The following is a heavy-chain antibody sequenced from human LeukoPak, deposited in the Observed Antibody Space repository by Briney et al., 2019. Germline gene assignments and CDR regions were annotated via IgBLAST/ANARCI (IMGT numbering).Heavy chain of an antibody. Sequence: GGSLRLSCAASGFTVSSNYMSWVRQAPGKGLEWVANIKQDGSEKYYVDSVKGRFTISRDNAKNSLYLQMNSLRAEDTAVYYCARERYYDFWSGYDGLYNWFDPWGQGTLVTVSS. D-gene: IGHD3-3*01. CDR1: GFTVSSNY. J-gene: IGHJ5*02. V-gene: IGHV3-7*03. CDR3: ARERYYDFWSGYDGLYNWFDP. CDR2: IKQDGSEK.